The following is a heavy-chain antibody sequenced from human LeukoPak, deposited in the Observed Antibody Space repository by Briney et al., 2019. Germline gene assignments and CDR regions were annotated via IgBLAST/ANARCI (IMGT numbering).Heavy chain of an antibody. CDR3: ARAGIAAAGTSSWFDP. D-gene: IGHD6-13*01. CDR2: IIPILGTA. J-gene: IGHJ5*02. Sequence: ASVKVSCKASGGTFSSYAISWVRQAPGQGLEWMGGIIPILGTANYAQKFQGRVTITADESTSTAYMELSSLRSEDTAVYYCARAGIAAAGTSSWFDPWGQGALVTVSS. CDR1: GGTFSSYA. V-gene: IGHV1-69*13.